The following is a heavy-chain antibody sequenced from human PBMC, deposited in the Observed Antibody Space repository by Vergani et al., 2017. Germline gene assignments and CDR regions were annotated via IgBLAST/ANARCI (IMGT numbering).Heavy chain of an antibody. J-gene: IGHJ4*02. CDR2: IYPGDSDT. CDR3: ARLGANYYDEPGVDY. D-gene: IGHD3-22*01. CDR1: GYSFTSYW. Sequence: EVQLVQSGAEVKKPGESLRISCKGSGYSFTSYWIGWVRQMPGKGLEWMGIIYPGDSDTRYSPSFQGQVTISADKSISTAYLQWSSLKASDTAMYYCARLGANYYDEPGVDYWGQGTLVTVSS. V-gene: IGHV5-51*01.